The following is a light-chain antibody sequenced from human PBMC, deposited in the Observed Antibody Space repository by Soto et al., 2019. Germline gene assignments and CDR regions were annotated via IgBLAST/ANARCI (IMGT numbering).Light chain of an antibody. V-gene: IGLV1-44*01. CDR2: SDD. Sequence: QSVLTQPPSASVTPGQRVTIACSGSSSNIGSNAVSWYQHFPGTAPKVLIYSDDQRPSGVPDRFSGSKSGTSASLAISGLRAEDEADYFCAAWGDSLNTWVFGGGTKLTVL. J-gene: IGLJ3*02. CDR1: SSNIGSNA. CDR3: AAWGDSLNTWV.